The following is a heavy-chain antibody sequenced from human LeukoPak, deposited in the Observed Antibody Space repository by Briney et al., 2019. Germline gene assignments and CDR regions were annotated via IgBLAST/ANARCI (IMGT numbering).Heavy chain of an antibody. V-gene: IGHV4-30-4*01. CDR1: GGSISSGDYY. J-gene: IGHJ5*02. D-gene: IGHD3-9*01. CDR3: AREGILTGGNWFDP. Sequence: SQTPSLTCTVSGGSISSGDYYWSWIRQPPGKGLEWIGYIYYSGSTYYNPSLKSRVTISVDTSKNQFSLKLSSVTAADTAVYYCAREGILTGGNWFDPWGQGTLVTVSS. CDR2: IYYSGST.